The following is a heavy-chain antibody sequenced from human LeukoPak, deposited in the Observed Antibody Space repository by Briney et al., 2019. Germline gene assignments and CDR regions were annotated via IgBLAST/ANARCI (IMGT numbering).Heavy chain of an antibody. D-gene: IGHD3-16*02. J-gene: IGHJ4*02. CDR3: ARVARRAFGGVIVAFDY. V-gene: IGHV4-34*01. CDR1: GGSFSGYY. CDR2: INHSGST. Sequence: PSETLSLTCAVYGGSFSGYYWSWIRQPPGKGLEWIGEINHSGSTNYNPSLKSRVTISVDTSKNQFSLKLSSVTAADTAVYYCARVARRAFGGVIVAFDYWGQGTLVTVSS.